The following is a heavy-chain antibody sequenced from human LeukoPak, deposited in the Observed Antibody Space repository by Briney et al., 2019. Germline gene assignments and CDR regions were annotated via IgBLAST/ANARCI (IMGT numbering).Heavy chain of an antibody. J-gene: IGHJ4*02. V-gene: IGHV3-23*01. CDR1: GFSFSSCA. CDR3: AKGAVPAANFDY. Sequence: PGGSLRLSCAASGFSFSSCAMSWVRQAPGKGLEWISAITSGGRTHYADSVKGRFTISRDNSKNSLWLQVNSLRVEDTAVYYCAKGAVPAANFDYWGQGTLVTVSS. D-gene: IGHD2-2*01. CDR2: ITSGGRT.